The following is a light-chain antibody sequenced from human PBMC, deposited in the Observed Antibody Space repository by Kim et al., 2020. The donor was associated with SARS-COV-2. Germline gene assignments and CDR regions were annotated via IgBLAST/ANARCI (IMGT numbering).Light chain of an antibody. V-gene: IGLV3-21*04. Sequence: PGKPARSTCGGNNIGSKSVHGYQQQPGQAPVLVIYYDSDRPSGMPERFSGSNSGNTATLTISRVEAGDEADYYCQVWDSSSDHWVFGGGTQLTVL. CDR3: QVWDSSSDHWV. CDR1: NIGSKS. J-gene: IGLJ3*02. CDR2: YDS.